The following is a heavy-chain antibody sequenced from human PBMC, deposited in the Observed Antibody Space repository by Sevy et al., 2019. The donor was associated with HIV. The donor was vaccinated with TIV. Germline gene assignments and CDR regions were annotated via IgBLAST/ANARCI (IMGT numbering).Heavy chain of an antibody. CDR1: GFTFITYN. J-gene: IGHJ4*02. CDR2: VSGSSNYI. Sequence: GGSLRLSCAASGFTFITYNMNWVRQAPGKGLEWVSSVSGSSNYIYYAESLKGRFIISRDNAKNTLYLQINSLRADDTALYYCARGPPDGSYDYFDYWGQGTLVTVSS. D-gene: IGHD1-26*01. V-gene: IGHV3-21*06. CDR3: ARGPPDGSYDYFDY.